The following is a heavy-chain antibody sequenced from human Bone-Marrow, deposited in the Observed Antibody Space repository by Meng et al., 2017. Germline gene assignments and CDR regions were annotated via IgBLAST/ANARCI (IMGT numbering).Heavy chain of an antibody. Sequence: TLSLTCTVSGGSISSGSYYWSWIRQPAGKGLEWIGRIYTSGSTNYNPSLKSRVTISVDTSKNQFSLKLSSVTAADTAVYYCARGGAAAGKEPPFDYWGQGTLVTVSS. V-gene: IGHV4-61*02. D-gene: IGHD6-13*01. CDR3: ARGGAAAGKEPPFDY. J-gene: IGHJ4*02. CDR1: GGSISSGSYY. CDR2: IYTSGST.